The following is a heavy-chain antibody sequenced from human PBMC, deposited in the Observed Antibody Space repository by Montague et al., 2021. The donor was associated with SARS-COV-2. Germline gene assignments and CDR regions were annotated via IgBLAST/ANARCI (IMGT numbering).Heavy chain of an antibody. Sequence: SLRLSCAASGFTFSNYAMNWVRQAPGKGLEWVSLIRSRGDSTYYADSVKGRFTISRDNSRNTLYLHMNSLRADDTATYYCAKDIGGSGGWPIFDIWGQGTLVTVSS. CDR3: AKDIGGSGGWPIFDI. D-gene: IGHD6-25*01. CDR2: IRSRGDST. CDR1: GFTFSNYA. J-gene: IGHJ4*02. V-gene: IGHV3-23*01.